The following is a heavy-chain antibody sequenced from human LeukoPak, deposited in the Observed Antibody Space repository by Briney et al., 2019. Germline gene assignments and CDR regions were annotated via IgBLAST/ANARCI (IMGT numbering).Heavy chain of an antibody. V-gene: IGHV4-34*01. CDR3: AAQWPRLYNWFDP. CDR2: INHSGST. J-gene: IGHJ5*02. D-gene: IGHD6-19*01. Sequence: SETLSLTCAVYGGSFSGYYWSWIRQPPGKGLEWIGEINHSGSTNYNPSLKSRVTISVDTSKNQFSLKLSSVTAADTAVYYCAAQWPRLYNWFDPWGQGTLVTVSS. CDR1: GGSFSGYY.